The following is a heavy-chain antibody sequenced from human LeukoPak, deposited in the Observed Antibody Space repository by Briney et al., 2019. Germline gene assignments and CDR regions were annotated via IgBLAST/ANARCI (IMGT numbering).Heavy chain of an antibody. J-gene: IGHJ1*01. CDR3: AKDHYDYVWGSYSLYFQH. D-gene: IGHD3-16*01. Sequence: GGSLRLSCAASGFTFSSYVMSWVRQAPGKGLEWVSAISGSGDNTYHADSVKGRFTISRDNSKNTLYLQMSSLRAEDTAVYYCAKDHYDYVWGSYSLYFQHWGQGTLVTVSS. CDR1: GFTFSSYV. CDR2: ISGSGDNT. V-gene: IGHV3-23*01.